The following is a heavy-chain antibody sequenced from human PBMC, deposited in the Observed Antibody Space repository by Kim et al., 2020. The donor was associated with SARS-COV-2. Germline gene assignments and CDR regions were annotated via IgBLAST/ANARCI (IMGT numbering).Heavy chain of an antibody. J-gene: IGHJ5*02. CDR1: GFTFSSYA. Sequence: GGSLRLSCAASGFTFSSYAMTWVRQAPGKGLEWVSGISGSGSTTLYSASVKGRFIISRDNSRNTLFLELNNLRVEDTAVYFCTKCTYFDLFNNRFDPWGQGTLVTVSS. CDR3: TKCTYFDLFNNRFDP. D-gene: IGHD3-9*01. V-gene: IGHV3-23*01. CDR2: ISGSGSTT.